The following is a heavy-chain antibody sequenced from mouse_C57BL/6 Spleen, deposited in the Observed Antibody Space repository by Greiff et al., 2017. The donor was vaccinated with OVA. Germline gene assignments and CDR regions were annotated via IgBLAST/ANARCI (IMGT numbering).Heavy chain of an antibody. CDR1: GYTFTDYN. CDR2: INPNNGGT. J-gene: IGHJ4*01. Sequence: VQLQQSGPELVKPGASVKMSCKASGYTFTDYNMHWVKQSHGKSLEWIGYINPNNGGTSYNQKFKGKATLTVNKSSSTAYMELRSLTSKDSAVYYCAREAYYSNYDYAMDYWGQGTSVTVSS. V-gene: IGHV1-22*01. D-gene: IGHD2-5*01. CDR3: AREAYYSNYDYAMDY.